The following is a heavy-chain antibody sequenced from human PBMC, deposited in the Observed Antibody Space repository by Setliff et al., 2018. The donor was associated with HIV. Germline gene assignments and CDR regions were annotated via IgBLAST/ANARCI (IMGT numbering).Heavy chain of an antibody. J-gene: IGHJ4*02. CDR1: GYTFTTYA. CDR2: INAGNGNT. Sequence: ASVKVSCKASGYTFTTYAMHWVRQAPGQRLEWMGWINAGNGNTKYSQKFQGRVTITRDTSASTAYMELSSLRSEDTAVYYCARDASYASSGCQDYWGQGTLVTVSS. V-gene: IGHV1-3*01. D-gene: IGHD3-22*01. CDR3: ARDASYASSGCQDY.